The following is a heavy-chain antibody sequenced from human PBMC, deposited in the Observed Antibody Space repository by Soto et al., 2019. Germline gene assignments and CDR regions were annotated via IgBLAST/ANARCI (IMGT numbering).Heavy chain of an antibody. CDR3: AKSYRAYSYGQHLAFDY. J-gene: IGHJ4*02. Sequence: EVQLLESGGGLVQPGGSLRLSCAASGFTFSSYAMSWVRQAPGKGLEWVSAISGSGGSTYYADSVKGRFTISRDNSKNTLYLQMNSLRAEDTAVYYCAKSYRAYSYGQHLAFDYWGQGTLVTVSS. CDR2: ISGSGGST. D-gene: IGHD5-18*01. V-gene: IGHV3-23*01. CDR1: GFTFSSYA.